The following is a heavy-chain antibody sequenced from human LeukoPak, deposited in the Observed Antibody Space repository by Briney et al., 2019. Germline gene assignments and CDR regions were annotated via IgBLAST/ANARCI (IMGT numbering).Heavy chain of an antibody. CDR1: GGSFSGCY. D-gene: IGHD3-22*01. CDR2: INHSGST. V-gene: IGHV4-34*01. J-gene: IGHJ4*02. Sequence: KSSETLSLTCAVYGGSFSGCYWSWIRQPPGKGLEWIGEINHSGSTNYSPSLKSRVTISVDTSKNQFSLELSSVTAADTAVYYCARSRFLNYYDSSGYYYANYYFDYWGQGTLVTVSS. CDR3: ARSRFLNYYDSSGYYYANYYFDY.